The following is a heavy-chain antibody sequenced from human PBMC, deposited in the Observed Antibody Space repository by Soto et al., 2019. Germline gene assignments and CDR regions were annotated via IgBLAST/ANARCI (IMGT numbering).Heavy chain of an antibody. D-gene: IGHD3-22*01. CDR3: ARDDYDSSGYYYGAFDI. V-gene: IGHV4-31*03. Sequence: SETLSLTCTVSGGSISSGGFYWSWIRQPPGKGLEWIGYIYYSGSTYYNPSLKSRVTISVDTSKNQFSLKLSSVTAADTAVYYCARDDYDSSGYYYGAFDIWGQGTMVTVS. J-gene: IGHJ3*02. CDR1: GGSISSGGFY. CDR2: IYYSGST.